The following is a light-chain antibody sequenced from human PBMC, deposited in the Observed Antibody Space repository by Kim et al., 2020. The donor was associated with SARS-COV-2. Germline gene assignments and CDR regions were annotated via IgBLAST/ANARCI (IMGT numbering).Light chain of an antibody. CDR3: LQYYTYPYT. CDR1: QGINNN. J-gene: IGKJ4*01. Sequence: DIQMTQSPSSLSASLGDRVTITCRASQGINNNFAWFQQKPGKAPKSLIFDASRLQSGVPSRFSGSGYGTDFTLTISSLQPEDFASYYCLQYYTYPYTFGGGTKLEI. CDR2: DAS. V-gene: IGKV1-16*01.